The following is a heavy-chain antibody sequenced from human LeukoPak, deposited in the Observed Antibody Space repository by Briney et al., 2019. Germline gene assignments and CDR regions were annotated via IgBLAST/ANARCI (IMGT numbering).Heavy chain of an antibody. V-gene: IGHV3-23*01. D-gene: IGHD2-15*01. CDR2: ISGSGGST. J-gene: IGHJ4*02. Sequence: GGSLRLSCAASGFTFSSYAMSWVRQAPGKGLEWVSSISGSGGSTYYADSVKGRFTISGDTSTNTLSLQMNSLRAEDTAVYYCARESCSGASCYSRPVFDYWGQGTLVTVSS. CDR3: ARESCSGASCYSRPVFDY. CDR1: GFTFSSYA.